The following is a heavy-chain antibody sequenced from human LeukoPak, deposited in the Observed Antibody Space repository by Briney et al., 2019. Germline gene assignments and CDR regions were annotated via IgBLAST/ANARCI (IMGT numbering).Heavy chain of an antibody. D-gene: IGHD1-26*01. V-gene: IGHV3-30*18. Sequence: GGSLRLSCAASRFSFSSYGMHWVRQAPGKGLEWLTVISYDGNTIYYADSVKRRFTICRDNSKNTLYLQMNSLRIEDTAVYFCAKDLSVVGAHDSFDVWGQGTMVTVSS. CDR2: ISYDGNTI. J-gene: IGHJ3*01. CDR1: RFSFSSYG. CDR3: AKDLSVVGAHDSFDV.